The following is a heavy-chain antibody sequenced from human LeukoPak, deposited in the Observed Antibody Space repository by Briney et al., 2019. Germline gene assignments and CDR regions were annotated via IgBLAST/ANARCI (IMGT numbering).Heavy chain of an antibody. V-gene: IGHV1-69*13. Sequence: ASVKVSCKASGGTFSSYAISWVRQAPGQGLEWMGGIIPIFGTANYAQKFQGRVTITADESTSTAYMELSSLRSEDTAVYYCARGLYYYDSSGYLYYWGQGTLVTVSS. CDR1: GGTFSSYA. D-gene: IGHD3-22*01. CDR2: IIPIFGTA. CDR3: ARGLYYYDSSGYLYY. J-gene: IGHJ4*02.